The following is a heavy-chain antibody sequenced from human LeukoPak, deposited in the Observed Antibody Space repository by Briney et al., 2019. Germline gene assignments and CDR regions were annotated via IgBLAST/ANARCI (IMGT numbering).Heavy chain of an antibody. CDR2: ISSSSSTI. CDR3: ARARRYYYDSSGSLWDFDI. D-gene: IGHD3-22*01. J-gene: IGHJ3*02. Sequence: PGGSLRLSCAASGFTFSSYSMNWVRQAPGKGLEWVSYISSSSSTIYCADSVKGRFTISRDNAKNSLYLQMNSLRAEDTAVYYCARARRYYYDSSGSLWDFDIWGQGTMVTVSS. CDR1: GFTFSSYS. V-gene: IGHV3-48*01.